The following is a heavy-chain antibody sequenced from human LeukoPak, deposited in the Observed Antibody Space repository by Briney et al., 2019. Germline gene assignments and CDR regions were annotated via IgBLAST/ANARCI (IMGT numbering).Heavy chain of an antibody. CDR1: GFTFNSYA. D-gene: IGHD6-19*01. Sequence: GGSLRLSCAASGFTFNSYAMNWVRQAPGKGLEWVSSISSSSSYIYYADSVKGRFTISRDNAKNSLYLQMNSLRAEDTAVYHCARDERATVARLFDYWGQGTLVTVSS. V-gene: IGHV3-21*01. CDR3: ARDERATVARLFDY. CDR2: ISSSSSYI. J-gene: IGHJ4*02.